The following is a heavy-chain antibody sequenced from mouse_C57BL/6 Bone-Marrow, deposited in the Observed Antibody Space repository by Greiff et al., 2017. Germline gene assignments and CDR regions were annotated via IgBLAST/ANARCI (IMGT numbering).Heavy chain of an antibody. J-gene: IGHJ4*01. CDR2: IYPRSGTT. V-gene: IGHV1-81*01. Sequence: QVQLQQSGAELARPGASVKLSCKASGYTFTSYGISWVKQRTGKGLEWIGEIYPRSGTTYYTEKFKGQATLTADKSSSTAYMELRSLTSEDSAVYFCARWELRRGYAMDYWGQGTSVTVSS. CDR3: ARWELRRGYAMDY. D-gene: IGHD1-1*02. CDR1: GYTFTSYG.